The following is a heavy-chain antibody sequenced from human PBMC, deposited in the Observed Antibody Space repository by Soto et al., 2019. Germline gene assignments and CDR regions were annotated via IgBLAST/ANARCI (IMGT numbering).Heavy chain of an antibody. CDR3: AKDTTRIDTPEGFFDY. Sequence: GGSLRLSCAASGFTFNLYGIHWVRQAPGRGLEWVALISHDERKKYYSDSVRGRFTVSRDNSKSTLYLQMNSLKPDDTAIYYCAKDTTRIDTPEGFFDYWGQGPLVTVSS. V-gene: IGHV3-30*18. J-gene: IGHJ4*02. CDR2: ISHDERKK. CDR1: GFTFNLYG. D-gene: IGHD1-26*01.